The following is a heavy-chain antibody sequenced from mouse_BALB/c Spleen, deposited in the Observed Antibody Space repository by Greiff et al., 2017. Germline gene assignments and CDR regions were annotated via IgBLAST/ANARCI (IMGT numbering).Heavy chain of an antibody. CDR1: GFTFSSYA. CDR3: ARHNGYYAWFAY. J-gene: IGHJ3*01. CDR2: ISSGGSYT. V-gene: IGHV5-9-4*01. D-gene: IGHD2-3*01. Sequence: DVMLVESGGGLVKPGGSLKLSCAASGFTFSSYAMSWVRQSPEKRLEWVAEISSGGSYTYYPDTVTGRFTISRDNAKNTLYLEMSSLRSEDTAMYYCARHNGYYAWFAYWGQGTLVTVSA.